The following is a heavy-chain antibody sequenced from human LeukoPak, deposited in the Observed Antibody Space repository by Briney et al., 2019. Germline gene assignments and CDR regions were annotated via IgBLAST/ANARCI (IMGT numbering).Heavy chain of an antibody. Sequence: SETLSLTCTVSGGSISSSSYYWGWIRQPPGKGLEWIGSSYYSGSTYYNPSLKSRVTISVDTSKNQFSRKLSSVTAADTAVYYCAGCYDPSSRLRWDFDPWGQGTLVTVSS. CDR2: SYYSGST. J-gene: IGHJ5*02. D-gene: IGHD2-2*01. CDR1: GGSISSSSYY. V-gene: IGHV4-39*01. CDR3: AGCYDPSSRLRWDFDP.